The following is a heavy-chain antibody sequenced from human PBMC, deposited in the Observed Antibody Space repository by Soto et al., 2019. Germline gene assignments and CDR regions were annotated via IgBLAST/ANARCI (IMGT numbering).Heavy chain of an antibody. Sequence: SETLSLTCTVSGGSISSYYWSWIRQPPGKGLEWIGYIYYSGSTNYNPSLKSRVTISVDTSKNQFSLKLSSVTAADTAVYYCSGLGRGLFDYWGQGTLVTVSS. J-gene: IGHJ4*02. CDR2: IYYSGST. CDR1: GGSISSYY. D-gene: IGHD3-10*01. V-gene: IGHV4-59*08. CDR3: SGLGRGLFDY.